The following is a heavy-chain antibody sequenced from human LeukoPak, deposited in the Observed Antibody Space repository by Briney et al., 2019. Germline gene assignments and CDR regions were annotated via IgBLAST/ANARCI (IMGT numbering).Heavy chain of an antibody. CDR2: MNPNSGNT. CDR1: GYTFTSYD. V-gene: IGHV1-8*01. J-gene: IGHJ3*02. D-gene: IGHD6-19*01. CDR3: ARGPYSSHAFDI. Sequence: ASVKVSCKASGYTFTSYDINWVRQATGQGLEWMGWMNPNSGNTGYAQKFQGRVTMTRNTSISTAYMELSSLRSEDTAVYYCARGPYSSHAFDIWGQGTVVTVSS.